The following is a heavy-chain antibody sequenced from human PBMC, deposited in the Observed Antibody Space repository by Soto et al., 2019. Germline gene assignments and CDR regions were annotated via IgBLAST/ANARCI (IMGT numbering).Heavy chain of an antibody. D-gene: IGHD6-13*01. Sequence: ASVKVSCKASGYTFTSYGISWVRQAPGQGLEWMGCISAYNGNTNYAQKLQGRVTMTTDTSTSTAYMELRRLRSDDTAVYYCARVRPKIIAEPAVSGMDVGGQGTTVSVSS. CDR2: ISAYNGNT. CDR3: ARVRPKIIAEPAVSGMDV. CDR1: GYTFTSYG. V-gene: IGHV1-18*01. J-gene: IGHJ6*02.